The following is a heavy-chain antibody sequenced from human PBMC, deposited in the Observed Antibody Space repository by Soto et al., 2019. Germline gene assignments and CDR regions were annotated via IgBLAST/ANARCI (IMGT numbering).Heavy chain of an antibody. CDR2: ILSSGGT. Sequence: QVQLQESGPGLVKPSGTLSLTCSVSGDSVSSDAYYWTWIRQPPGKTLEWDGFILSSGGTSTNPSLRSRLSMSVDTSRNQFSMRLTSVTAADTGVYFCAKGFSSGLYVDSWGRGTLVTVSS. D-gene: IGHD6-19*01. J-gene: IGHJ4*02. CDR3: AKGFSSGLYVDS. CDR1: GDSVSSDAYY. V-gene: IGHV4-61*08.